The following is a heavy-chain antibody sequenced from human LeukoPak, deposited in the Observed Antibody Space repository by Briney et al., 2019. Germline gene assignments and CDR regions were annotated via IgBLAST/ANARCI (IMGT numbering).Heavy chain of an antibody. V-gene: IGHV3-53*04. CDR2: IYSGGST. D-gene: IGHD1-26*01. Sequence: PGGSLRLSCAASGFTVSSNYMSWFRQAPGKGLEWVSVIYSGGSTYYADSVKGRFTISRHNSKNTLYLKMNSLRAEDTAVYYCARGYGGSYGGDAFDIWGQGTMVTVSS. CDR3: ARGYGGSYGGDAFDI. CDR1: GFTVSSNY. J-gene: IGHJ3*02.